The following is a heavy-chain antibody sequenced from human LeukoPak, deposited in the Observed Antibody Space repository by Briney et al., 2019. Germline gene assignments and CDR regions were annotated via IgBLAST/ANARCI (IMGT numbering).Heavy chain of an antibody. CDR1: GGSISSYY. CDR2: IYYSGST. D-gene: IGHD2-15*01. CDR3: ASWPNCSGGSCYYYYGMDV. Sequence: SETLSLTCTVSGGSISSYYWSWTRQPPGKGLEWIGYIYYSGSTNYNPSLKSRVTISVDTSKNQFSLKLSSVTAADTAVYYCASWPNCSGGSCYYYYGMDVWGKGTTVTVSS. J-gene: IGHJ6*04. V-gene: IGHV4-59*01.